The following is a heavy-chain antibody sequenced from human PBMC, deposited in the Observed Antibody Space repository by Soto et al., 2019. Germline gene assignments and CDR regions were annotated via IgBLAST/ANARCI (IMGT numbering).Heavy chain of an antibody. J-gene: IGHJ4*02. V-gene: IGHV1-3*01. CDR2: TNEGSGNT. CDR3: ARDDRSVSGVVTLDH. Sequence: ASVKVSCKATGYSFKNYAVHWVRQAPGQRLEWMGFTNEGSGNTRISQKFQGRISITRDTSASTVYLDLSSLTSEDTAIYYCARDDRSVSGVVTLDHWGPGTLVTVSS. CDR1: GYSFKNYA. D-gene: IGHD3-3*01.